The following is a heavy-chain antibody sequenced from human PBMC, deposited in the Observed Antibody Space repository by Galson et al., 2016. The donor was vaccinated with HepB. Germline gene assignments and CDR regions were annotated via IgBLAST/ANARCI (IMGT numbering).Heavy chain of an antibody. V-gene: IGHV1-2*02. CDR3: SRWDLVNAFDI. CDR2: INPDSGGT. CDR1: GYTFTGYY. J-gene: IGHJ3*02. D-gene: IGHD3-22*01. Sequence: SVKVSCKASGYTFTGYYMHWVRQAPGQGLEWMGWINPDSGGTNYAQKFQGRVTMTRDTSISTAYMELSSLRSEDTALYYCSRWDLVNAFDIWGQGTMVTVSS.